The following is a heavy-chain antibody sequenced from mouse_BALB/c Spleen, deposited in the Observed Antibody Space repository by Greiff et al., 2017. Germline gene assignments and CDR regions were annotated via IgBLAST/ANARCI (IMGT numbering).Heavy chain of an antibody. J-gene: IGHJ1*01. V-gene: IGHV5-17*02. Sequence: EVKVVESGGGLVQPGGSRKLSCAASGFTFSSFGMHWVRQAPEKGLEWVAYISSGSSTIYYADTVKGRFTISRDNPKNTLFLQMTSLRSEDTAMYYCARGRGNYDWYFDVWGAGTTVTVSS. CDR3: ARGRGNYDWYFDV. CDR2: ISSGSSTI. CDR1: GFTFSSFG. D-gene: IGHD2-1*01.